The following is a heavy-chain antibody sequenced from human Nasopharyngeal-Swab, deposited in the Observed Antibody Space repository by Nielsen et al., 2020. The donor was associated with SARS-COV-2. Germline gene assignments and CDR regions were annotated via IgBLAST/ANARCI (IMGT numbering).Heavy chain of an antibody. Sequence: GESLKISCAASGFSFDSYFMNWVLQAPWKGPEWVSSISDLSTYIYYADSVKGRFTISRDTAKNLLFLHMNDLRAEDTAIYYCARDLRPTVTAFGHWGQGTLVTVSS. CDR1: GFSFDSYF. J-gene: IGHJ5*02. CDR2: ISDLSTYI. D-gene: IGHD4-17*01. CDR3: ARDLRPTVTAFGH. V-gene: IGHV3-21*06.